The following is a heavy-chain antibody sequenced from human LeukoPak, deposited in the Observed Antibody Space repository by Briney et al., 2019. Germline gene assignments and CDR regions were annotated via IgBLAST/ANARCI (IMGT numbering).Heavy chain of an antibody. Sequence: PSGTLSLTCAVSGGSISSSNWWTWVRQSPGKGLEWIGEIYHTGSTNYNPSLKSRITMSVDKSENQFSLKLNSVTAADTAVYFCARFLWFGDANYNGIDVWGQGTTVTVSS. CDR3: ARFLWFGDANYNGIDV. D-gene: IGHD3-10*01. J-gene: IGHJ6*02. CDR2: IYHTGST. V-gene: IGHV4-4*02. CDR1: GGSISSSNW.